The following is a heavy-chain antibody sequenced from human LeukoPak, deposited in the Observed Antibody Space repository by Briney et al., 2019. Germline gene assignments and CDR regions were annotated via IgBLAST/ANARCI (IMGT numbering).Heavy chain of an antibody. J-gene: IGHJ4*02. V-gene: IGHV1-69*13. CDR1: GGTFSSYA. D-gene: IGHD5-12*01. Sequence: ASVKVSCKASGGTFSSYAISWVRQAPGEALEWKGGIIPIFGTANYAQKFQGRVTITADESTSTAYMELSSLRSEDTAVYYCAREAGSSGYDLPFDYWGQGTLVTVSS. CDR2: IIPIFGTA. CDR3: AREAGSSGYDLPFDY.